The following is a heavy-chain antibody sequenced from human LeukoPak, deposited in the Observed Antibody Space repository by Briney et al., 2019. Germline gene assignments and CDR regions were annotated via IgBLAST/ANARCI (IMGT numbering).Heavy chain of an antibody. CDR3: AKDPPYGDYVFYYYYGMDV. CDR1: GFTFSSYG. V-gene: IGHV3-23*01. Sequence: GRSLRLSCAASGFTFSSYGMHWVRQAPGKGLEWVSAISGSGGSTYYADSVKGRFTISRDNSKNTLYLQMNSLRAEDTAVYYCAKDPPYGDYVFYYYYGMDVWGQGTTVTVSS. CDR2: ISGSGGST. J-gene: IGHJ6*02. D-gene: IGHD4-17*01.